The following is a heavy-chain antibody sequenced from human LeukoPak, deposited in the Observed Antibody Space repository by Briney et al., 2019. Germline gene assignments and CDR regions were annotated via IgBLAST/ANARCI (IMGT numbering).Heavy chain of an antibody. Sequence: GGSLRLSYSASGFTFSSYAMHWVRQAPGKGLEYVSAISSSGGSTYYADSVKGRFTISRDNSKNTLYLQMSSLRAEDTAVYYCVKSYSSSWPAFDYWGQGTLVTVSS. D-gene: IGHD6-13*01. CDR3: VKSYSSSWPAFDY. CDR2: ISSSGGST. J-gene: IGHJ4*02. CDR1: GFTFSSYA. V-gene: IGHV3-64D*06.